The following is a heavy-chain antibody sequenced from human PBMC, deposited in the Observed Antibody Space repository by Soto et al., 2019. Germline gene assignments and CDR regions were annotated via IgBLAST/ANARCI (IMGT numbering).Heavy chain of an antibody. CDR2: ISGSGGST. CDR3: AKERRIAAYYCFDP. Sequence: EVQLLESGGGLVQPGGSLRLSCAASGFTFSSYAMSWVRQAPGKGLEWVSAISGSGGSTYYADSVKGRFTISRDNSKNTPHLEMNSLRDEHTAVYYCAKERRIAAYYCFDPWGQGTLVTVSS. CDR1: GFTFSSYA. V-gene: IGHV3-23*01. D-gene: IGHD6-13*01. J-gene: IGHJ5*01.